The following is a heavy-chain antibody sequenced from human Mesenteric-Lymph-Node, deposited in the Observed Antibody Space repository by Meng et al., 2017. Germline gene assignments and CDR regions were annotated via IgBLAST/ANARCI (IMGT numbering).Heavy chain of an antibody. V-gene: IGHV5-51*01. D-gene: IGHD3-16*02. CDR1: GYSFTSYW. Sequence: KVSCKGSGYSFTSYWIGWVRQMPGKGLEWMGIIYPGDSDTRYSPSFQGQVTISADKSISTAYLQWSSLKASDTAMYYCARLTNYDYVWGSYLGAFDIWGQGTMVTVSS. CDR3: ARLTNYDYVWGSYLGAFDI. CDR2: IYPGDSDT. J-gene: IGHJ3*02.